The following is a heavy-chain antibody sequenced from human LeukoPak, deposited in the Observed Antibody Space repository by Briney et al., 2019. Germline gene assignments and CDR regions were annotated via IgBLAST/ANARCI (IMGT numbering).Heavy chain of an antibody. Sequence: GGSLRLSCAASGFTVSAKYMSWVRQGPGKGLDWISSIYSDGGTNYADSVKGRSTISRDNSKNTLYLQMNSLRPEDTAVYYCARDGGFGGPGGDNWFDSWGQGTLVTVSS. CDR3: ARDGGFGGPGGDNWFDS. V-gene: IGHV3-66*02. CDR2: IYSDGGT. D-gene: IGHD3-16*01. CDR1: GFTVSAKY. J-gene: IGHJ5*01.